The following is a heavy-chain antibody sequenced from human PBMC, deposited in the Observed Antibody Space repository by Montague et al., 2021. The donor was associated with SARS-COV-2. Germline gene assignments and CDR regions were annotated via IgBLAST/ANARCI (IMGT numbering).Heavy chain of an antibody. Sequence: SLRLSCAALGFTFSSYSMSWVRQAPGKGLEWVSSISSSSSYIYYADSVKGRFTISRDNAKNSLYLQMNSLRAEDTAVYYCARDHYDILTGYYYWGQGTLVTVSS. D-gene: IGHD3-9*01. CDR1: GFTFSSYS. CDR3: ARDHYDILTGYYY. CDR2: ISSSSSYI. J-gene: IGHJ4*02. V-gene: IGHV3-21*01.